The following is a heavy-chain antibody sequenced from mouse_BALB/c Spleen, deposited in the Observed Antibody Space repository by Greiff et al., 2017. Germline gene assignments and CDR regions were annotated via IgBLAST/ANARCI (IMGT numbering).Heavy chain of an antibody. J-gene: IGHJ2*01. D-gene: IGHD3-3*01. Sequence: EVQVVESGGGLVKPGGSLKLSCAASGFAFSSYDMSWVRQTPEKRLEWVAYISSGGGSTYYPDTVKGRFTISRDNAKNTLYLQMSSLKSEDTAMYYCERQGLGQGGGYYFDYWGQGTTLTVSS. V-gene: IGHV5-12-1*01. CDR1: GFAFSSYD. CDR3: ERQGLGQGGGYYFDY. CDR2: ISSGGGST.